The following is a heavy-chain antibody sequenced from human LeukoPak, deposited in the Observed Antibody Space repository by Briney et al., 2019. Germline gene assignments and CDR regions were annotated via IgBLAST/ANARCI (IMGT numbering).Heavy chain of an antibody. CDR3: ARDGDYGDYFDY. V-gene: IGHV1-18*01. Sequence: TXXGXSWXRQAPGQGLXWXGRISTYNDNTHYAQKLQGRVTMTTDTSTSTAYMELRSLRSDDTAVYYCARDGDYGDYFDYCGQGTLVTVSS. J-gene: IGHJ4*02. CDR2: ISTYNDNT. D-gene: IGHD4-17*01. CDR1: TXXG.